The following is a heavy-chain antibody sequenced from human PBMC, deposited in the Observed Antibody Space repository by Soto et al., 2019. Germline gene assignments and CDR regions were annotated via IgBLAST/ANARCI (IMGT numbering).Heavy chain of an antibody. CDR1: GYTFTSYD. V-gene: IGHV1-18*01. CDR2: ISTNNGNT. Sequence: ASVKVSCKASGYTFTSYDINWVRQATGQGLEWMGWISTNNGNTKYAQKLQGRVTMTTDTSTSTAYMELRSLRSDDTAVFYCAREMVRGVGSDYWGQGTLVTVSS. J-gene: IGHJ4*02. D-gene: IGHD3-10*01. CDR3: AREMVRGVGSDY.